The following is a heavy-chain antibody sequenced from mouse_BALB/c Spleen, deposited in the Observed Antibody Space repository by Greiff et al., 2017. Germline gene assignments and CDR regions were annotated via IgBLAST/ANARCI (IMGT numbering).Heavy chain of an antibody. CDR1: GFNIKDYY. CDR2: IDPENGNT. CDR3: ASSDHYFDY. Sequence: VQLQQSGAELVRPGALVKLSCKASGFNIKDYYMHWVKQRPEQGLEWIGWIDPENGNTIYDPKFQGKASITADTSSNTAYLQLSSLTSEDTAVYYCASSDHYFDYWGQGTTLTVSS. J-gene: IGHJ2*01. V-gene: IGHV14-1*02.